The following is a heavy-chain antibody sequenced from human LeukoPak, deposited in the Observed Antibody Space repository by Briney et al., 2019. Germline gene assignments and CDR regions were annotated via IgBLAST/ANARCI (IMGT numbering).Heavy chain of an antibody. V-gene: IGHV3-30*04. J-gene: IGHJ5*02. Sequence: GGSLRLSCAASGFTFISYAIHWVRQAPGKGLEWVAVISFHGTDSFYADSVKGRLTISRDNSKNTLYLQMSSLRADDTAVYYCATGIAAADNWFDPWGQGTLVTVSS. CDR2: ISFHGTDS. D-gene: IGHD6-13*01. CDR3: ATGIAAADNWFDP. CDR1: GFTFISYA.